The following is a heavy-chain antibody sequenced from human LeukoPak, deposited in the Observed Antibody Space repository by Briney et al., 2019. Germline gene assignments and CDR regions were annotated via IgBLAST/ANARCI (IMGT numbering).Heavy chain of an antibody. V-gene: IGHV4-34*01. J-gene: IGHJ4*02. CDR1: GGSFGGYY. Sequence: SETLSLTCAVYGGSFGGYYWSWIRQPPGKGLEWIGEINHSGSTNYNPSLKSRVTISVDTSKNQFSLKLSSVTAADTAVYYCARGPRSNYYFDYWGQGTLVTVSS. CDR2: INHSGST. D-gene: IGHD4-11*01. CDR3: ARGPRSNYYFDY.